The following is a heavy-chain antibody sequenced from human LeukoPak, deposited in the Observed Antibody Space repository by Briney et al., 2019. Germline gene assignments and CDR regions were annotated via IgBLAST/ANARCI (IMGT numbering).Heavy chain of an antibody. D-gene: IGHD3-22*01. CDR1: GFTFSSYG. V-gene: IGHV3-30*02. CDR2: IRYDGSNK. Sequence: GGSLRLSCAASGFTFSSYGMHWVRQAPGKGLEGGAFIRYDGSNKYYADSVKGRFTISRDNSKNTLYLQMNSLRAEDTAVYYCAKDHDSSGSYYFDYWGQGTLVTVSS. J-gene: IGHJ4*02. CDR3: AKDHDSSGSYYFDY.